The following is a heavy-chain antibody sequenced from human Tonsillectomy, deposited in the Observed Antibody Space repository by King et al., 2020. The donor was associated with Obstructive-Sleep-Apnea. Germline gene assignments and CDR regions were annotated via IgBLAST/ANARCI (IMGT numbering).Heavy chain of an antibody. J-gene: IGHJ5*02. D-gene: IGHD3-22*01. CDR1: GGYITSGDYY. Sequence: VQLQESGPGLVKPSQTLSLTCTVSGGYITSGDYYWSWIRQPPGKGLEWIGYVYYSGRTYSNPALKRRVTISVDTSKTQCSLKLGSVTAADTAGYYCARGNYYDSSGYYHRGEWFDPWGQGTLVTVSS. CDR2: VYYSGRT. CDR3: ARGNYYDSSGYYHRGEWFDP. V-gene: IGHV4-30-4*01.